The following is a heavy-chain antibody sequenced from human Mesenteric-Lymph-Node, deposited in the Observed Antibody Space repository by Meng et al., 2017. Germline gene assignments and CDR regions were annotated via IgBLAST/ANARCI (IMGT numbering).Heavy chain of an antibody. D-gene: IGHD2-15*01. CDR1: GYTFTSYG. CDR3: AREGGYCSGGSCYHQDDAFDI. J-gene: IGHJ3*02. V-gene: IGHV1-18*01. Sequence: ASVKVSCKASGYTFTSYGISWVRQAPGQGLEWMGWISAYNGNTKYSQKFQGRVTITRDTSASTAYMELSSLRSEDTAVYYCAREGGYCSGGSCYHQDDAFDIWGQGTMVTV. CDR2: ISAYNGNT.